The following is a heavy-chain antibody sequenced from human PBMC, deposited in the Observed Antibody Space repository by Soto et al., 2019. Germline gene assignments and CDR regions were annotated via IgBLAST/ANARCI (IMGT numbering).Heavy chain of an antibody. CDR3: GVQLVLGDYYGMDV. D-gene: IGHD6-13*01. V-gene: IGHV1-69*01. CDR1: GGTFSSYA. J-gene: IGHJ6*02. Sequence: QVHLVQSGAEVKKPGSSVKVSCKASGGTFSSYAISWVRQAPGQGLEWMGGIIPIFGTANYAQKFQGRVTITADESTSTAYMELSIMRSEDTAVYYCGVQLVLGDYYGMDVWGQGTTVTVSS. CDR2: IIPIFGTA.